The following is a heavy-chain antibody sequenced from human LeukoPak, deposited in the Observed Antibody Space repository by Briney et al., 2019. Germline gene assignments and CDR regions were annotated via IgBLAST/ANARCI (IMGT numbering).Heavy chain of an antibody. CDR3: ARPLLDGYKDFDY. D-gene: IGHD5-24*01. CDR1: GGSFSGYY. Sequence: SETLSLTCAVYGGSFSGYYWSWIRQPPGKGLEWIGEINHSGSTNYNPFLKSRVTISVDTSKNQSSLKLSSVTAADTAVYYCARPLLDGYKDFDYWGQGTLVTVSS. V-gene: IGHV4-34*01. CDR2: INHSGST. J-gene: IGHJ4*02.